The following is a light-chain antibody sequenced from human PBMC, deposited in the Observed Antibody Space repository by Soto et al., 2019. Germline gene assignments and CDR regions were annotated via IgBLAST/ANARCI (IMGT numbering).Light chain of an antibody. CDR3: QYYIGSQT. CDR1: QSFNSLY. V-gene: IGKV3-20*01. Sequence: ENVLTQSPGPLSFSPREKATLSRRASQSFNSLYLAWYQQKPGQAPRLLIYGASSRATGIPDRFSGSGSGTDFTLTISRLEPEDFAVYYCQYYIGSQTCGGGTKVDIK. CDR2: GAS. J-gene: IGKJ4*01.